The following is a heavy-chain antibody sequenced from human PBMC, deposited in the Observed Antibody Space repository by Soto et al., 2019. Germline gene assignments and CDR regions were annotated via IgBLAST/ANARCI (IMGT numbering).Heavy chain of an antibody. Sequence: GASVKVSCKASGYTFTGYYMHWVRQAPGQGLEWMGWINPNSGGTNYAQKFQGWVTMTRDTSISTAYMELSRLRSDDTAVYYCVRGQLYYYYGMDVWGQGTTVTVSS. CDR3: VRGQLYYYYGMDV. D-gene: IGHD1-1*01. CDR2: INPNSGGT. V-gene: IGHV1-2*04. CDR1: GYTFTGYY. J-gene: IGHJ6*02.